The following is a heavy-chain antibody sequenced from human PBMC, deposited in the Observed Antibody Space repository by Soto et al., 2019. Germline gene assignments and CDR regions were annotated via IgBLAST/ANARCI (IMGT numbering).Heavy chain of an antibody. Sequence: SETLSLTCTVSGGSISSGDYYWSWIRQPPGKGLEWIGYIYYSGSTYYNPSLKSRVTISVDTSKNQFSLKLSSVTAADTAVYYCARAERFGELLSWFDPWGQGTLVTVSS. CDR1: GGSISSGDYY. CDR3: ARAERFGELLSWFDP. CDR2: IYYSGST. V-gene: IGHV4-30-4*01. J-gene: IGHJ5*02. D-gene: IGHD3-10*01.